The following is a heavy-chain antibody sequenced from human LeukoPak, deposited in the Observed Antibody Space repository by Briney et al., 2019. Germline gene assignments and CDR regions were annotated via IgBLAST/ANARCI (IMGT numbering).Heavy chain of an antibody. V-gene: IGHV3-23*01. J-gene: IGHJ2*01. CDR2: IHGGGDVT. Sequence: GGSLRLSCAASGFTFTNYAMNWVRQAPEKGLEWVSTIHGGGDVTYYADSAKGRFTISRDNSRNTLYLQVNSLRAEDTAVYYCAKALSSSFYYFDLGGRGTLVTASS. CDR1: GFTFTNYA. D-gene: IGHD3-16*02. CDR3: AKALSSSFYYFDL.